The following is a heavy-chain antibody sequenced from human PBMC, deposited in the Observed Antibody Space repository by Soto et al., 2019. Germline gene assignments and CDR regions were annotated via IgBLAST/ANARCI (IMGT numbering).Heavy chain of an antibody. Sequence: GASVKLSCTDSGYRFTSYGISWVRQAPRQGLEWMGWISAYNGNTNYAQKLQGRVTMTTDTSTSTAYMELRSLRSDDTAVYYCARDLLITIFGVVISSDAFDIWGQGTMVTVSS. CDR2: ISAYNGNT. J-gene: IGHJ3*02. V-gene: IGHV1-18*01. CDR1: GYRFTSYG. D-gene: IGHD3-3*01. CDR3: ARDLLITIFGVVISSDAFDI.